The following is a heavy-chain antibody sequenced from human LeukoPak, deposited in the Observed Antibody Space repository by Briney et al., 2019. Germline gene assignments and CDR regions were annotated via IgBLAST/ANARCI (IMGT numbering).Heavy chain of an antibody. Sequence: SQTLSLTCAVSGGSISSGGYSWSWIRQPPGKGLEWIGYIYHSGSTYYNPSLKSRVTISVDRSKNQLSLKLSSVTAADTAVYYCARTYCSGGSRYLPRYWYFDLWGRGTLVTVSS. J-gene: IGHJ2*01. V-gene: IGHV4-30-2*01. CDR1: GGSISSGGYS. D-gene: IGHD2-15*01. CDR2: IYHSGST. CDR3: ARTYCSGGSRYLPRYWYFDL.